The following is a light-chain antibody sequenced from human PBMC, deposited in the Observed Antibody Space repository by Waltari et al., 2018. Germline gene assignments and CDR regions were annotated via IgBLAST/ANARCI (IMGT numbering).Light chain of an antibody. CDR2: DTS. CDR3: QQRKNWPPIT. J-gene: IGKJ5*01. CDR1: QSVSNY. Sequence: EIVLTQSPATLSLSPGERATLSCRASQSVSNYLAWYQQKPGQAPRLLIYDTSNRPPGIPARFSGSGSGTDFTLTISSLEPEDFAVYYCQQRKNWPPITFGQGTRLDIK. V-gene: IGKV3-11*01.